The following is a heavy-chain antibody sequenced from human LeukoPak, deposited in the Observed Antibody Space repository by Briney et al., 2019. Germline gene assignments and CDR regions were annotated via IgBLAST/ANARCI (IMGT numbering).Heavy chain of an antibody. CDR1: GFTFTSYA. D-gene: IGHD3-10*01. CDR2: ISGTGVST. CDR3: ARDFVPLLWFGESRNDY. V-gene: IGHV3-23*01. J-gene: IGHJ4*02. Sequence: QTGGSLRLSCAASGFTFTSYAMSWVRQAPGKGLEWVSTISGTGVSTYYADSVKGRFTISRDNSKNTLYLQMNSLRAEDTAVYYCARDFVPLLWFGESRNDYWGQGTLVTVSS.